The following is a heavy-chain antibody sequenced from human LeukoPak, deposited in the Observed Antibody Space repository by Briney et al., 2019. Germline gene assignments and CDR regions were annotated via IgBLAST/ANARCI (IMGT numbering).Heavy chain of an antibody. CDR1: GDSISSGGYS. Sequence: SETLSLTCAVSGDSISSGGYSWSWIRQPPGKGLEWIGYIYHSGSTYYNPSLKSRVTMSVDRSKNQFSLKLSSVTAADTAVYYCARGRRGYSYGRYLEPYFDYWGQGTLVTVSS. CDR3: ARGRRGYSYGRYLEPYFDY. J-gene: IGHJ4*02. D-gene: IGHD5-18*01. CDR2: IYHSGST. V-gene: IGHV4-30-2*01.